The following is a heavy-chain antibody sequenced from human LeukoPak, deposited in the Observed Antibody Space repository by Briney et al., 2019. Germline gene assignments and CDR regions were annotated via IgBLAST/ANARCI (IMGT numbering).Heavy chain of an antibody. CDR3: AKMQGYFDY. CDR2: ITGSGVST. J-gene: IGHJ4*02. Sequence: PGGSLRLSCAASGFTFTTYAMGWVRQAPGKGLEWVSVITGSGVSTFYPDSAKGRFTISRDNSKNTLDLQMHSLRAEDTAIYYCAKMQGYFDYWGQGTLVPVSS. CDR1: GFTFTTYA. V-gene: IGHV3-23*01.